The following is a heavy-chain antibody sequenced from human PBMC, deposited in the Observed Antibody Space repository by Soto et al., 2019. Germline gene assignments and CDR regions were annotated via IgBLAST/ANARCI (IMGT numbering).Heavy chain of an antibody. V-gene: IGHV3-48*02. CDR3: ARDLGSESVAGGY. CDR1: GFSFSTFW. D-gene: IGHD6-19*01. J-gene: IGHJ4*02. CDR2: ISSSSSTI. Sequence: GGSLRLSCAASGFSFSTFWMNWARQAPGKGLVWVSYISSSSSTIYYADSVKGRFTISRDNAKNSLYLQMNSLRDEDTAVYYCARDLGSESVAGGYWGQGTLVTVSS.